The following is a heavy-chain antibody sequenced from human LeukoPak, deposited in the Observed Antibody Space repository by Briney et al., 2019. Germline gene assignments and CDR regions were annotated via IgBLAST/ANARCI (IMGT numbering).Heavy chain of an antibody. V-gene: IGHV1-8*01. Sequence: ASVTVSCKASGYTFTSYDINWVRQAPGQGLEWMGWMNPNSGNTGYAQKFQGRVTMTRNTSISTAYMELSSLRSEDTAVYYCARGPPTVTTPGNFDYWGQGTLVTVSS. CDR1: GYTFTSYD. D-gene: IGHD4-17*01. CDR3: ARGPPTVTTPGNFDY. CDR2: MNPNSGNT. J-gene: IGHJ4*02.